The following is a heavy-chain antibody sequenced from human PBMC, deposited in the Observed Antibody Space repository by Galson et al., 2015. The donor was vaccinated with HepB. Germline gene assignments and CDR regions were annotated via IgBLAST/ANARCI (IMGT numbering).Heavy chain of an antibody. J-gene: IGHJ3*02. CDR2: INSDGSST. V-gene: IGHV3-74*01. D-gene: IGHD6-19*01. CDR1: GFTFSSYW. CDR3: ARDSSGWDDAFDI. Sequence: SLRLSCAASGFTFSSYWMHWVRQAPGKGLVWVSRINSDGSSTYYADSVKGRFTISRDNSKNTLYLQMNSLRAEDTAVYYCARDSSGWDDAFDIWGQGTMVTVSS.